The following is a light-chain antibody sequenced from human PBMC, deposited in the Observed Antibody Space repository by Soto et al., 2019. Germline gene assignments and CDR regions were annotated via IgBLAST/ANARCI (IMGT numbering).Light chain of an antibody. J-gene: IGKJ4*01. V-gene: IGKV3-20*01. CDR3: QEYGSSPKPLT. CDR1: QSVSSSY. Sequence: EIVLTQSPGTLSLSPGERATLSCRASQSVSSSYLAWYQQKPGQAPRLLIYGASSRATGVPDRFSGRGSGTDFPLTISRLEPEDFAVYYCQEYGSSPKPLTFRGGTKVDIK. CDR2: GAS.